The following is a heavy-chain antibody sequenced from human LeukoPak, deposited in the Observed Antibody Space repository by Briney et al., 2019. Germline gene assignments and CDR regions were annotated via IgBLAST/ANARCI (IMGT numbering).Heavy chain of an antibody. CDR2: IYPSDSNT. CDR3: ARWRGSNYQYYFFDY. D-gene: IGHD3-10*01. Sequence: GESLKISCEGSGYSFTSYWIGWVRQMPGKGLEWMGIIYPSDSNTRYSPSFQGQVTISADKSISTAYLQWSSLKASDTAMYYCARWRGSNYQYYFFDYWGQGTLVTVSS. V-gene: IGHV5-51*01. J-gene: IGHJ4*02. CDR1: GYSFTSYW.